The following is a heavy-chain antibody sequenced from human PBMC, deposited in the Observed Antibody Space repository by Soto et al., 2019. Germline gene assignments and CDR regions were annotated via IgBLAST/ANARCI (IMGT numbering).Heavy chain of an antibody. J-gene: IGHJ6*04. CDR1: GGTFNRET. D-gene: IGHD3-10*01. Sequence: QAQLVQSGAEVKKPGSSVKVSCKASGGTFNRETFSWVRQAPGQGLQWMGRIIPVLDVTEYPQNFQGRVTITADTSTSTVYLALSGLGSDDTAVYYCARGGKLGVDLDVWGKGTPVIVSS. CDR3: ARGGKLGVDLDV. V-gene: IGHV1-69*02. CDR2: IIPVLDVT.